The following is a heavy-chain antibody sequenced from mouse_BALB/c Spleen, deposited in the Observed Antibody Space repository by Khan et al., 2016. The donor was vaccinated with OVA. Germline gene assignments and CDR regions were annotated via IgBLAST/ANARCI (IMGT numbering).Heavy chain of an antibody. CDR3: VRDGAYHRNDGWFAY. J-gene: IGHJ3*01. CDR1: GYTFTSYT. CDR2: INPSNGYT. Sequence: QVQLQQSGAELARPGASVKMSCNASGYTFTSYTIHWIKERPGQGLEWIGYINPSNGYTNYNQKFKDKATLTTDKSSTTAYLQLSSLTSDDSAVYNCVRDGAYHRNDGWFAYWGQGTLVTVSA. D-gene: IGHD2-14*01. V-gene: IGHV1-4*01.